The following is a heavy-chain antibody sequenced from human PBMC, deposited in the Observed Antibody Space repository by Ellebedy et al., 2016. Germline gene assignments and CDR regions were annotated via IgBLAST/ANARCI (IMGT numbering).Heavy chain of an antibody. CDR2: ISTGGLRT. V-gene: IGHV3-23*01. J-gene: IGHJ4*02. CDR1: GFTFGTYA. Sequence: GGSLRLSCAASGFTFGTYAMSWVRQAPGRGLEWVSAISTGGLRTSYADSVKGRFTISGDNSKNTLYLQMNSLRAEDTAVYYCAKDRQSGNYDYFDYWGQGTLVTVSS. D-gene: IGHD1-26*01. CDR3: AKDRQSGNYDYFDY.